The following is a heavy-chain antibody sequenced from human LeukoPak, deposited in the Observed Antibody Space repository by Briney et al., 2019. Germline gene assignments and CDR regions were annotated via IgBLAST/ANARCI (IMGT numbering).Heavy chain of an antibody. J-gene: IGHJ4*02. D-gene: IGHD2-15*01. CDR1: GFTFSSYA. Sequence: GGSLRLSCAASGFTFSSYAMSWVRQAPGKGLEWVSVIYSGVSTYYADSVKGRFTISRDNSKNTLYLQMNSLRAEDTAVYYCARGITCSGGSCYGYWGQGTLVTVSS. V-gene: IGHV3-53*01. CDR2: IYSGVST. CDR3: ARGITCSGGSCYGY.